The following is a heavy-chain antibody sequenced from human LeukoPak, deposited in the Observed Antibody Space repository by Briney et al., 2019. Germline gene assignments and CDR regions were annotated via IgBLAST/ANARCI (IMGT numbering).Heavy chain of an antibody. CDR3: VWMSPPVG. CDR1: GFTFSSYW. V-gene: IGHV3-74*01. Sequence: PGGSLRLSFAASGFTFSSYWMHWVRQAAGKGLVWVSRINSDGSTTNYADSVKGRFTISRDKAKNTLKPQMNSVRDEDTAVYYCVWMSPPVGWGQGTLVTVSS. D-gene: IGHD3-3*01. J-gene: IGHJ4*02. CDR2: INSDGSTT.